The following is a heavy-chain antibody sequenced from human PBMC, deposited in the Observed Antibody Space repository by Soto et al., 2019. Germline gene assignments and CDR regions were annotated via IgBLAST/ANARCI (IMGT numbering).Heavy chain of an antibody. D-gene: IGHD5-12*01. CDR3: AITRYTGYDSLVTYGSDV. CDR1: GGTFSSHT. V-gene: IGHV1-69*06. Sequence: QVQLVQSGAEVKKPGSSVKVSCKASGGTFSSHTINWVRQAPGQGLEWMGGTIPNFGTINYAQKFQGRITITADKSTSTAYMELNSLRSEDTAMYYCAITRYTGYDSLVTYGSDVWSQGTTLTVSS. CDR2: TIPNFGTI. J-gene: IGHJ6*02.